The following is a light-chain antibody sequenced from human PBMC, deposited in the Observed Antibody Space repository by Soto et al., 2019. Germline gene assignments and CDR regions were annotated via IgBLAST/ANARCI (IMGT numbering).Light chain of an antibody. Sequence: EIVMTQSPATLSLSPGQRATLSCRASQSVSSKLSWYQQRPGQAPRLLIYSASTRATGIPARFSGSGSGTEFTLTVSSLQSEDFVVYYCQQYNNWPRTFGQGTKVDI. CDR3: QQYNNWPRT. CDR1: QSVSSK. CDR2: SAS. J-gene: IGKJ1*01. V-gene: IGKV3-15*01.